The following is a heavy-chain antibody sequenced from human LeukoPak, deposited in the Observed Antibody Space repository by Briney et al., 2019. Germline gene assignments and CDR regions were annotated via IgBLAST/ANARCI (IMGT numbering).Heavy chain of an antibody. D-gene: IGHD3-3*01. Sequence: GGSLRLSCAASGFTFSSYSMNWVRQAPGKGLEWVSSISSSSSYIYYADSVKGRFTISRDNAKNSLYLQMNSLRAEDTAVYYCAREATQIYYDFWSGIDYWGQGTLVTVSS. CDR1: GFTFSSYS. V-gene: IGHV3-21*01. J-gene: IGHJ4*02. CDR3: AREATQIYYDFWSGIDY. CDR2: ISSSSSYI.